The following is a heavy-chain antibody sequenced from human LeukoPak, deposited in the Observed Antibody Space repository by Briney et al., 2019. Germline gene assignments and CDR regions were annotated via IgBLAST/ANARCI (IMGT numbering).Heavy chain of an antibody. CDR2: IIPKLGRV. J-gene: IGHJ6*02. V-gene: IGHV1-69*13. CDR3: AIRHCGGECHPTNYYYYGIHV. D-gene: IGHD2-21*01. CDR1: GDTVSNYG. Sequence: SVKVSCKASGDTVSNYGISWVRQAPGQGLEWMGGIIPKLGRVNYAQKFQGRVMITAVESTNTVNMELNSLRSEDTAVYYCAIRHCGGECHPTNYYYYGIHVWGQGTTATVSS.